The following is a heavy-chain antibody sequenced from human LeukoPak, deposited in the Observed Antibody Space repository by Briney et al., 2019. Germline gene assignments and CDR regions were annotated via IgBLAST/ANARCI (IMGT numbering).Heavy chain of an antibody. D-gene: IGHD6-13*01. Sequence: GGSLRLSCAASGFTFSGYAMNWVRQAPGKGLEWVSAMSGSGGSTYYADSVKGRFTISRDNAKNSLYLQMNSLRAEDTAVYYCARDKGESSTWLNWFDPWGQGTLVTVSS. CDR2: MSGSGGST. V-gene: IGHV3-23*01. J-gene: IGHJ5*02. CDR1: GFTFSGYA. CDR3: ARDKGESSTWLNWFDP.